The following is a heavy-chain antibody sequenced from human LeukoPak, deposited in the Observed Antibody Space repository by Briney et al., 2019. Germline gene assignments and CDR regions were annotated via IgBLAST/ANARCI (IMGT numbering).Heavy chain of an antibody. CDR3: ARGKAVTTFNWFDP. Sequence: SETLSLTCAVYGGSFSGYYWSWIRQPPGKGLEWIGEINHSGSTNYNPSLKSRVTISVDTSKNQFSVKLSSVTAADTAVYYCARGKAVTTFNWFDPWGQGTLVTVSS. V-gene: IGHV4-34*01. CDR1: GGSFSGYY. J-gene: IGHJ5*02. D-gene: IGHD4-11*01. CDR2: INHSGST.